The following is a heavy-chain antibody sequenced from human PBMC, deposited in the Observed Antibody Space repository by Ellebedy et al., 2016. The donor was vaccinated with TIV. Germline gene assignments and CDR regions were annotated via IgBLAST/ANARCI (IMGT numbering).Heavy chain of an antibody. CDR3: ARAVEYYYYMDV. D-gene: IGHD4-23*01. V-gene: IGHV4-59*13. Sequence: SETLSLXCTVSGGSISSYYWSWIRQPPGKGLEWIGYIYYSGSTNYNPSLKSRITISVDTSKNQFSLKLSSVTAADTAVYYCARAVEYYYYMDVWGKGTTVTVSS. J-gene: IGHJ6*03. CDR1: GGSISSYY. CDR2: IYYSGST.